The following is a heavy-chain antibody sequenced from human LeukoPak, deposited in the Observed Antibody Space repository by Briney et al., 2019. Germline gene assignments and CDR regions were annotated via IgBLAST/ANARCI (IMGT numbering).Heavy chain of an antibody. CDR3: ARHIGGGIEDMDV. J-gene: IGHJ6*03. Sequence: SETLSLTCTVSGGSIGTYYWSWIRQSPGKGLEWIGYIYATGTRYNPYLQSRVTISVDRSRNQFFPKMSSVTAADTAVYYCARHIGGGIEDMDVWGKGTKVIVSS. V-gene: IGHV4-4*09. D-gene: IGHD3-16*02. CDR2: IYATGT. CDR1: GGSIGTYY.